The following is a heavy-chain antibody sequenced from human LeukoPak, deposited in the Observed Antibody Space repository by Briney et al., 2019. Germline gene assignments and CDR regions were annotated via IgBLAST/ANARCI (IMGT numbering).Heavy chain of an antibody. J-gene: IGHJ4*02. Sequence: GGSLRLSCAASGFTFSSNYMSWVRQAPGKGLEWVGAISGIGGSTYYADSVNGRFTISRDNSKNTLYLQMNSLTAEDTAIYYCAKVDIVVVPAARGFYYWGQGTLVTVSS. V-gene: IGHV3-23*01. CDR3: AKVDIVVVPAARGFYY. CDR2: ISGIGGST. CDR1: GFTFSSNY. D-gene: IGHD2-2*01.